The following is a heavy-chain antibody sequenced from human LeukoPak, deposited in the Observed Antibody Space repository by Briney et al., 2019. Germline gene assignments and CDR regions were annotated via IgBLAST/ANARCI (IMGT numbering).Heavy chain of an antibody. CDR1: GDSISSRSFY. V-gene: IGHV4-39*01. CDR3: AKQFSSVGYDFWSGSPNYFMEV. D-gene: IGHD3-3*01. CDR2: IYYTGTT. Sequence: PSETLSLTCTVSGDSISSRSFYWGWVRQPPGKGLEWIASIYYTGTTYYNPPLTSRVTIFVDTSKSQFSLKVDSVTASDTAVYYCAKQFSSVGYDFWSGSPNYFMEVWGKGMTVTVSS. J-gene: IGHJ6*03.